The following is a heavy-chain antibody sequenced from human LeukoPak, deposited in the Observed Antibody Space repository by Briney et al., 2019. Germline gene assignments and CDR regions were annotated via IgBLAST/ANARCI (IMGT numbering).Heavy chain of an antibody. CDR3: ARHRGRDFWSGRIDY. D-gene: IGHD3-3*01. Sequence: SETLSLTCAVYGGSFSGYYWSWIRQPPGKGLEWIGVINHSGSTNYNPSLKSRVTISVDTSKNQFSLKLSSVTAADTAVYYCARHRGRDFWSGRIDYWGQGTLVTVSS. J-gene: IGHJ4*02. CDR2: INHSGST. V-gene: IGHV4-34*01. CDR1: GGSFSGYY.